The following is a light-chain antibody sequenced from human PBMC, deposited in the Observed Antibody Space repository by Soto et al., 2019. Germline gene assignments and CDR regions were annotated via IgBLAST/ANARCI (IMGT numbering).Light chain of an antibody. V-gene: IGLV2-14*01. CDR3: SSYTGRNSLDVV. CDR2: DVN. J-gene: IGLJ2*01. CDR1: SSDVGAYEY. Sequence: QSALTQPASVSGSPGQSITISCAGSSSDVGAYEYVSWYQQFPGKAPQLLIYDVNNRPSGISNRFSGSKSGNTASLTISGLQAEDEADYYCSSYTGRNSLDVVFGGGTKLTVL.